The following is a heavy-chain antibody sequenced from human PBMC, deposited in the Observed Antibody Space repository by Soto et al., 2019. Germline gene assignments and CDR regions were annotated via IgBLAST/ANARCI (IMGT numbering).Heavy chain of an antibody. Sequence: ESGGGLVQPGGSLRLSCAASGFTFSSYSMNWVRQAPGKGLEWVSYISSSSSTIYYADSVKGRFTISRDNAKNSLYLQMNSLRDEDTAVYYCARDPGGYSSGWNFDYWGQGTLVTVSS. J-gene: IGHJ4*02. CDR2: ISSSSSTI. CDR1: GFTFSSYS. V-gene: IGHV3-48*02. D-gene: IGHD6-19*01. CDR3: ARDPGGYSSGWNFDY.